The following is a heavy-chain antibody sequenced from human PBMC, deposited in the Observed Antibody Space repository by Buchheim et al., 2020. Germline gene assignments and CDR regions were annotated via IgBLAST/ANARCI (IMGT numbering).Heavy chain of an antibody. D-gene: IGHD3-22*01. CDR2: IDSSSSYT. CDR3: ARGADESSDLFQH. V-gene: IGHV3-11*05. CDR1: GFSFSDYY. Sequence: QVQLVESGGGLVKPGGSLRLSCAASGFSFSDYYMSWIRQAPGKGLEWVSYIDSSSSYTNQADSVKGRFTISRDNAKNSLYLQMNSRRAEDTAVYYCARGADESSDLFQHWGQGTL. J-gene: IGHJ1*01.